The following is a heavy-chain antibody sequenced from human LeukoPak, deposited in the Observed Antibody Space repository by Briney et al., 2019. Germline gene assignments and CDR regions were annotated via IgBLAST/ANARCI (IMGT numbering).Heavy chain of an antibody. CDR3: AKEKYSMGILYMDV. Sequence: GGSLRLSCAASGFTFSSYGMHWVRQAPGKGLEWVAFIRYDGSNKYYADSVKGRFTISRDNSKNTLYLQMNSLRAEDTAVYYCAKEKYSMGILYMDVWGKGTTVTISS. J-gene: IGHJ6*03. V-gene: IGHV3-30*02. CDR1: GFTFSSYG. D-gene: IGHD6-6*01. CDR2: IRYDGSNK.